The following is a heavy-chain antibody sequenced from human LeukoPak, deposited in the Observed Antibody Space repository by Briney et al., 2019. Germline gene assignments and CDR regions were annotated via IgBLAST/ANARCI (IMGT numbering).Heavy chain of an antibody. Sequence: SETLSLTCTVSGDSVTNDFFWGWVRQPPGKELEWIGSFCLGRDNHYRPSLKSRVTISVDTSKNQFSLNLNSVTAADTAVYYCARWASISREPGGFFDHWGQGTLVTVSS. CDR3: ARWASISREPGGFFDH. CDR1: GDSVTNDFF. D-gene: IGHD1-14*01. CDR2: FCLGRDN. J-gene: IGHJ4*02. V-gene: IGHV4-38-2*02.